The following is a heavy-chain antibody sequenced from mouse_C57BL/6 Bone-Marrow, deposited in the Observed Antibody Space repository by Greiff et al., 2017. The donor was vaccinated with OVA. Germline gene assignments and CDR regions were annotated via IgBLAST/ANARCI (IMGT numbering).Heavy chain of an antibody. CDR2: IYPGSGSP. J-gene: IGHJ3*01. CDR3: AREDYDSWFAY. CDR1: GYTFTSYW. D-gene: IGHD2-4*01. V-gene: IGHV1-55*01. Sequence: QVQLQQPGAELVKPGASVKMSCKASGYTFTSYWITWVKQRPGQGLEWIGDIYPGSGSPNYNEKFKSKATLTVDTSSSTAYMQLSSLTSEDAAVYYCAREDYDSWFAYWGQGTLVTVSA.